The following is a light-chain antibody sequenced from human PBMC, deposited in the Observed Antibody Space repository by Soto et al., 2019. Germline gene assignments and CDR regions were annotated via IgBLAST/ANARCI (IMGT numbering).Light chain of an antibody. V-gene: IGKV1-27*01. J-gene: IGKJ2*01. CDR3: QKYKTAPYT. CDR2: AAS. CDR1: QDISNY. Sequence: DIQMTQSPSSLSASIGDRVTITCRASQDISNYLVWYQQKPGKVPKLLIYAASTLQSGVPSRFGGSGSGTDFTLTISSLQPEDAAIYYCQKYKTAPYTFGQGTRLEIK.